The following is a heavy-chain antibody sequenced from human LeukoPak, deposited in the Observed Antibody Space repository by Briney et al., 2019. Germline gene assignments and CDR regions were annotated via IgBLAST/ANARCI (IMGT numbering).Heavy chain of an antibody. Sequence: GGSLRLSCAASGFTFSSYSMNWVRQAPGKGLEWVANIKLDGSEKNYVDSVKGRFTISRDNAKNSLYLQMNSLRAEDTALYYCARACSSTSCPRWYYYYGMDVWGQGTTVTVSS. J-gene: IGHJ6*02. CDR1: GFTFSSYS. CDR3: ARACSSTSCPRWYYYYGMDV. D-gene: IGHD2-2*01. V-gene: IGHV3-7*03. CDR2: IKLDGSEK.